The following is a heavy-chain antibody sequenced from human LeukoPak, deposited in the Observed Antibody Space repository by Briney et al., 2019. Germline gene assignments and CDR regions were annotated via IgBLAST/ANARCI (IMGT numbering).Heavy chain of an antibody. D-gene: IGHD3-10*01. J-gene: IGHJ5*02. CDR2: TYTSGST. Sequence: SETLSLTCTVSGDSISSYYWSWIRQPPGKGLEWVGRTYTSGSTIYNPSLGSRVTISLDTSKNQFSLKLSSVTAADTAVYYCARDSSLSGWFDPWGQGTLVTVSS. CDR3: ARDSSLSGWFDP. V-gene: IGHV4-4*08. CDR1: GDSISSYY.